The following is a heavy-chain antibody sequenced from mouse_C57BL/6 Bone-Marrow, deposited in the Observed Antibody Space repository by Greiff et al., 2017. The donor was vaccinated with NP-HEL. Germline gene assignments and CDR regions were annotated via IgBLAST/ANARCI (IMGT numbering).Heavy chain of an antibody. Sequence: VKLKQPGAELVKPGASVKLSCKASGYTFTSYWMQWVKQRPGQGLEWIGEIDPSDSYTNYNQKFKGKATLTVDTSSSTAYMQLSSLTSEDSAVYYCAILPITTVVATQRFFDYWGQGTTLTVSS. CDR1: GYTFTSYW. V-gene: IGHV1-50*01. CDR3: AILPITTVVATQRFFDY. CDR2: IDPSDSYT. J-gene: IGHJ2*01. D-gene: IGHD1-1*01.